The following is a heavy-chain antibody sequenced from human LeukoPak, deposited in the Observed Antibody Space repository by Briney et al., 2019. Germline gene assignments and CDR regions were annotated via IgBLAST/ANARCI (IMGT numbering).Heavy chain of an antibody. CDR1: GGTFSSYA. Sequence: SVKVSCKASGGTFSSYAISWVRQAPGQGLEWMGGIIPIFGTADYAQKFQGRVTITADESTSTAYMELSSLRSEDTAVYYCARSPASITIFGVVITHFDYWGQGTLVTVSS. D-gene: IGHD3-3*01. CDR3: ARSPASITIFGVVITHFDY. CDR2: IIPIFGTA. J-gene: IGHJ4*02. V-gene: IGHV1-69*01.